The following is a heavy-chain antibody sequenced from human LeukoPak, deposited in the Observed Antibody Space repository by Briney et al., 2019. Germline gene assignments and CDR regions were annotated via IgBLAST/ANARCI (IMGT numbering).Heavy chain of an antibody. D-gene: IGHD2-2*01. Sequence: GGSLRLSCAASGFTFRSYWMTWVRQAPGKGLEWLANIRQDGGEKYYVGSVKGRFTISRDNAQNSLYLQINSLRAEDTAVYYCGRLAHNAWYAIDYWGQGTLVTVSS. V-gene: IGHV3-7*01. J-gene: IGHJ4*02. CDR3: GRLAHNAWYAIDY. CDR2: IRQDGGEK. CDR1: GFTFRSYW.